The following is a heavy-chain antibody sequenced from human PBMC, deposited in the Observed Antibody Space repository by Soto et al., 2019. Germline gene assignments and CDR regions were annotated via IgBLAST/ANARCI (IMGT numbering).Heavy chain of an antibody. J-gene: IGHJ5*02. CDR2: IIPIFGTT. Sequence: SVKVSCKASGGTFGSDAITWVRQAPGQGLEWVGRIIPIFGTTNYAQNLQGRVTISADKSTLTSYMELHSLTSDDTALYYCARDRTDSGYYTNWLDLWGQGTQVTVSS. CDR1: GGTFGSDA. D-gene: IGHD3-22*01. CDR3: ARDRTDSGYYTNWLDL. V-gene: IGHV1-69*06.